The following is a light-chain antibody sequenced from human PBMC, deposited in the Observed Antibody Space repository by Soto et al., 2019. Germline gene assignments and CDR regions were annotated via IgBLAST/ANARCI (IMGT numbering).Light chain of an antibody. CDR2: STS. CDR1: QRISISD. Sequence: EIVLTQSPGTLSLSPGERATLSCRASQRISISDLAWYQQQPGQAPRLLIHSTSTRATGIPDTFSGSGSGTAFTLTISKLEPGEFAVYYYQQYGGSSWTFGQGTKVEI. CDR3: QQYGGSSWT. V-gene: IGKV3-20*01. J-gene: IGKJ1*01.